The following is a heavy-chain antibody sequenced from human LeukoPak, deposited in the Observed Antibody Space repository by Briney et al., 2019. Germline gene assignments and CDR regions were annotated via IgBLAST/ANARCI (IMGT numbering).Heavy chain of an antibody. CDR1: GFTFDDYA. CDR2: ISWISDRI. Sequence: GGSLRLSCAASGFTFDDYAMHWVRQVPGKGLEWVSSISWISDRIGYAESVKGRFTISRDNAKNFLYLQMNSLRAEDTAVYYCAKDSRWLVRYFDYWGQGTLVTVSS. V-gene: IGHV3-9*01. CDR3: AKDSRWLVRYFDY. D-gene: IGHD6-19*01. J-gene: IGHJ4*02.